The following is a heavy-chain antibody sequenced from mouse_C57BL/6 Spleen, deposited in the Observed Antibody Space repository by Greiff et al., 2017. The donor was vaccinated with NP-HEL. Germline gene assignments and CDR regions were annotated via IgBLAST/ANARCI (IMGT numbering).Heavy chain of an antibody. CDR3: ARGYDYDVDFAY. CDR2: IHPNSGST. Sequence: QVQLQQPGAELVKPGASVKLSCKASGYTFTSYWMHWVKQRPGQGLEWIGMIHPNSGSTNYNEKFKSKATLTVDKSSSTAYMQLSSLTSEDSAVYYCARGYDYDVDFAYWGHGTTLTVSS. J-gene: IGHJ2*01. CDR1: GYTFTSYW. D-gene: IGHD2-4*01. V-gene: IGHV1-64*01.